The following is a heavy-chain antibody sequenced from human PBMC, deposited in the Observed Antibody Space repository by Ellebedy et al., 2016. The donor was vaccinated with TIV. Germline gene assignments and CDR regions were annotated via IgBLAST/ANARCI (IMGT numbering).Heavy chain of an antibody. CDR3: ARRRAVTSNRYFDY. V-gene: IGHV3-23*01. D-gene: IGHD2-21*02. J-gene: IGHJ4*02. Sequence: PGGSLRLSCAASGFTFSSYAMSWVRQTPKKGLEWVSHITATGGTTYYADSVKGRFTISRDNSKNTLYLQMNSLRADDTAVYYCARRRAVTSNRYFDYWGQGTLVTVSS. CDR2: ITATGGTT. CDR1: GFTFSSYA.